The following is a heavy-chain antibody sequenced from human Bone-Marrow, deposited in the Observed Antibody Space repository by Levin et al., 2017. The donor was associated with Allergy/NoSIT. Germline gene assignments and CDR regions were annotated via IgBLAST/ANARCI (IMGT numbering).Heavy chain of an antibody. CDR2: ILYGGGT. D-gene: IGHD1-7*01. CDR3: ATGGTWCEGFYFDN. Sequence: SQTLSLTCTVSGNFLSSKYWTWIRQSPGKGLEWIGYILYGGGTNYNPSLKSRVTISADTSKNEFSLNVRSMTTADTAIYYCATGGTWCEGFYFDNWGQGTLITVSS. V-gene: IGHV4-59*01. J-gene: IGHJ4*02. CDR1: GNFLSSKY.